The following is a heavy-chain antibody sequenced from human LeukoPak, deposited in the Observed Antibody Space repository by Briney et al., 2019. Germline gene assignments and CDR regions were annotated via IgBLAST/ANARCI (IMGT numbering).Heavy chain of an antibody. CDR3: VREISGTNCNPLGYMDV. CDR1: GVSINSPHYY. Sequence: SETLSLTCSVSGVSINSPHYYWGWIRQAPGKGLEWLGSVYYTGKTTYSPSLRSRVTMSVDSSKNQFSLRLNSVTAADTAVYYCVREISGTNCNPLGYMDVWGKGTAVTVSS. CDR2: VYYTGKT. D-gene: IGHD3-10*01. V-gene: IGHV4-39*07. J-gene: IGHJ6*03.